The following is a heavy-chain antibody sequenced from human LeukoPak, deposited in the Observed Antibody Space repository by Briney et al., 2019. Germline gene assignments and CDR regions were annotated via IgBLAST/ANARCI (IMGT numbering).Heavy chain of an antibody. D-gene: IGHD3-22*01. CDR2: IYYSGST. J-gene: IGHJ3*02. V-gene: IGHV4-59*01. CDR3: ARSSYYYDADAYDI. CDR1: GGSISSYY. Sequence: SETLSLTCTVSGGSISSYYWSWIRQPPGKGLEWIGYIYYSGSTNYNPSLKSRVTISVDTSKNQFSLKLSSVTAADTAVYYCARSSYYYDADAYDIWGQGTMVTVSS.